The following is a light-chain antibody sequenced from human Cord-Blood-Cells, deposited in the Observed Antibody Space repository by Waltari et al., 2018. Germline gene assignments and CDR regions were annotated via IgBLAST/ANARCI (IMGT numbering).Light chain of an antibody. CDR1: QSISSY. CDR2: AAA. Sequence: IHMTQSPSSLPASVGSRVTITCRRSQSISSYLHWFQRKPGKAPKHLIYAAASLQSWVPSRLSGRGAGTDFTLTISSLQAEDVATYYCQQSYSTPPSTFGQGTKLEIK. CDR3: QQSYSTPPST. V-gene: IGKV1-39*01. J-gene: IGKJ2*01.